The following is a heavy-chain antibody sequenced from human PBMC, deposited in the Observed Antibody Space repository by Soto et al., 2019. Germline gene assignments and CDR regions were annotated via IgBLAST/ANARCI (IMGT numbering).Heavy chain of an antibody. J-gene: IGHJ4*02. D-gene: IGHD2-15*01. V-gene: IGHV1-18*01. CDR2: ISAYNGNT. CDR3: ASDRAKLGYCSGGSCYSDY. CDR1: GYTFTSYG. Sequence: QVQLVQSGAEVKKPGASVKVSCKASGYTFTSYGISWVRQAPGQGLEWMGWISAYNGNTNYAQKLQGRVTMTTDTSTSTAYMELRSLRSDDTAVYYCASDRAKLGYCSGGSCYSDYWGQGTLVTVSS.